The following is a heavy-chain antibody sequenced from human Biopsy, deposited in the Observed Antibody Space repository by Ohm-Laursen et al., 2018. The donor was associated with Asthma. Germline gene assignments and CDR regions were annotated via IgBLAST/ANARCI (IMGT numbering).Heavy chain of an antibody. CDR2: IYHLGND. CDR3: ARRWRSYDSSNYYLDQ. CDR1: GGSISVSNW. J-gene: IGHJ4*02. Sequence: PSDTLSLTCDVSGGSISVSNWWSWVRQPPGRGLEWIGQIYHLGNDNYNPSLKSRVTMSVDKSKNQFSLKLTSVTAADTAVYFCARRWRSYDSSNYYLDQWGQGTLVTVSS. D-gene: IGHD3-22*01. V-gene: IGHV4-4*02.